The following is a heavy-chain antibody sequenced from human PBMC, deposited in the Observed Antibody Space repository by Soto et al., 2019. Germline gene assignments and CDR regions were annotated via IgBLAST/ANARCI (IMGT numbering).Heavy chain of an antibody. V-gene: IGHV3-64*02. Sequence: GGALRVSCAGSGGNLSNCAMHWVRQAPGTGLEYVSSISDTGGSTFHEDSVKGRFIISRDNSKGTLFLQMSSLRVEDTAVYYCARESEDLTSHFDFCGQGSLVTVSS. CDR2: ISDTGGST. CDR1: GGNLSNCA. CDR3: ARESEDLTSHFDF. J-gene: IGHJ4*02.